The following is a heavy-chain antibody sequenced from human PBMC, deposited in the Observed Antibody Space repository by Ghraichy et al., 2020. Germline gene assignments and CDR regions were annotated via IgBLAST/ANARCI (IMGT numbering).Heavy chain of an antibody. CDR3: ARDHLRGGNLFDY. CDR1: GFTFSSYS. CDR2: ISSSSSYI. V-gene: IGHV3-21*01. D-gene: IGHD1-14*01. Sequence: GGSLRLSCAASGFTFSSYSMNWVRQAPGKGLEWVSSISSSSSYIYYADSVKGRFTISRDNAKNSLYLQMNSLRAEDTAVYYCARDHLRGGNLFDYWGQGTLVTVSS. J-gene: IGHJ4*02.